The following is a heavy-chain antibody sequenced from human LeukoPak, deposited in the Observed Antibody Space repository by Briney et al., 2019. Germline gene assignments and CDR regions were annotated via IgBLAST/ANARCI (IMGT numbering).Heavy chain of an antibody. D-gene: IGHD4-17*01. CDR3: ERTTSLTASGYVY. CDR2: MNPYSGDR. Sequence: ASVKVSCKTSGYTFTSYHINWVRQATGQRREWRGGMNPYSGDRGYAQKLQGRVSITSDTSISTAYMELSRLRSEDTAVYFCERTTSLTASGYVYWGQGTLVTVSS. V-gene: IGHV1-8*03. J-gene: IGHJ4*02. CDR1: GYTFTSYH.